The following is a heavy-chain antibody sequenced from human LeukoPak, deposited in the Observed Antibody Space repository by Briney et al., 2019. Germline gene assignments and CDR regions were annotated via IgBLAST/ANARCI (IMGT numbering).Heavy chain of an antibody. CDR2: ISSSSSYI. D-gene: IGHD5-12*01. J-gene: IGHJ4*02. CDR1: GFTFSSYS. V-gene: IGHV3-21*04. CDR3: ARAFKGSGFFDY. Sequence: GGSLRLSRAASGFTFSSYSMNWVRQAPGKGLEWVSSISSSSSYIYYADSVKGRFTISRDNAKNSLYLQMNSLKTEDTAVYYCARAFKGSGFFDYWGQGTLVTVSS.